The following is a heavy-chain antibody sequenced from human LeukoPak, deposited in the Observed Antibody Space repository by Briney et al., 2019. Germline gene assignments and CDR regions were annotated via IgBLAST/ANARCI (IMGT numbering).Heavy chain of an antibody. CDR2: VAYSGAT. CDR3: GRTVSGYYFNA. Sequence: SETLSLTCTVSSGSINGFYWSWIRQPPGKRLEWIGYVAYSGATNYNLSFKSRVTISLDTSKTQFSLKLSSVTAADTAFYYCGRTVSGYYFNAWGPGTPVTVSS. V-gene: IGHV4-59*01. J-gene: IGHJ5*02. D-gene: IGHD5-12*01. CDR1: SGSINGFY.